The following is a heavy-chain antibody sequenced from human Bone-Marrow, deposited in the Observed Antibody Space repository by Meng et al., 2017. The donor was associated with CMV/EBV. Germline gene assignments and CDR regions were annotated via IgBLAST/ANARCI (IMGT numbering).Heavy chain of an antibody. D-gene: IGHD2-2*01. CDR3: ATRSASDY. V-gene: IGHV3-7*01. Sequence: GSLRLSCATSGFTFSTYWMSWVRQAPGKGLEWVASIKEDGSQQYYGDSVKGRFTISRDNARNSLYLQMHSLRAEDTAVYHCATRSASDYWGQGALVTVSS. CDR2: IKEDGSQQ. J-gene: IGHJ4*02. CDR1: GFTFSTYW.